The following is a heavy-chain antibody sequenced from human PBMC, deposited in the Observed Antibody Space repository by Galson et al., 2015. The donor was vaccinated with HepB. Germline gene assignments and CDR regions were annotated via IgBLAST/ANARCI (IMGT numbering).Heavy chain of an antibody. Sequence: LSLSCAASGFTFSSYGMHWVRQAPGKGLEWVAVIWYDGSNKYYADSVKGRFTISRDNSKNTLYLQMDSLRAEDTAVYYCARTYDSSGLDIWGQGTMVTVSS. J-gene: IGHJ3*02. CDR1: GFTFSSYG. D-gene: IGHD3-22*01. V-gene: IGHV3-33*01. CDR2: IWYDGSNK. CDR3: ARTYDSSGLDI.